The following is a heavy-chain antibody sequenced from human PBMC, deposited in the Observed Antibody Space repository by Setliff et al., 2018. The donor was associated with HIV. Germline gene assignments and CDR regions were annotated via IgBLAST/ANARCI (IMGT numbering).Heavy chain of an antibody. D-gene: IGHD3-22*01. J-gene: IGHJ3*02. CDR2: INPGGGNT. CDR1: GYTFTSYY. V-gene: IGHV1-46*01. Sequence: ASVKVSCKASGYTFTSYYLHWVRQAPGQGLEWMGIINPGGGNTSYAQKFQGRLTMTRDTSRSTVYMELSSLRSEDTAVYYCARCYYDSSGPTDAFDIWGQGTVVTVSS. CDR3: ARCYYDSSGPTDAFDI.